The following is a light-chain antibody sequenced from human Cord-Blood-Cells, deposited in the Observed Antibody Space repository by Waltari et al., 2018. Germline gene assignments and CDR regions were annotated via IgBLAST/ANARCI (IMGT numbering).Light chain of an antibody. J-gene: IGLJ3*02. CDR3: CSYAGSYTWV. CDR2: DVS. V-gene: IGLV2-11*01. Sequence: QSALTQTRSVSGSPGHSVTLSCTGTSRDVRGYHYVSWYQQHPGKAPKLMIYDVSKRPSGVPDRFSGSKSGNTASLTISGLQAEDEADYYCCSYAGSYTWVFGGGTKLTVL. CDR1: SRDVRGYHY.